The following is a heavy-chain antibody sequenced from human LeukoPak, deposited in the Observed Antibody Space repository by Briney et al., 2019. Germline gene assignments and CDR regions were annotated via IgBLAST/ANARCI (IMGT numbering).Heavy chain of an antibody. CDR2: IYTSGST. D-gene: IGHD6-19*01. J-gene: IGHJ4*02. CDR1: GGSISSGSYY. Sequence: PSETLSLTCTVSGGSISSGSYYWSWIRQPAGKGLEWIGRIYTSGSTNYNPSLKSRVTISADTSKNQFSLKLSSVTAADTAVYYCASIAVAGTSAVYWGQGTLVTVSS. CDR3: ASIAVAGTSAVY. V-gene: IGHV4-61*02.